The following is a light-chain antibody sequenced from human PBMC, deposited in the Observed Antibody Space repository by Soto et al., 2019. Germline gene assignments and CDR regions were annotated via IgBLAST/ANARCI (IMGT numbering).Light chain of an antibody. V-gene: IGKV1-5*01. CDR1: QSISSW. J-gene: IGKJ1*01. Sequence: DIQMTQSPSTLSASVGDRVTITCRASQSISSWLAWYQQKPGKAPKLLIYDASSLESGVPSRFRGSGSETEFTLTISSLQPDDFATYYCQQYNSYSRSFGQGTQGDI. CDR3: QQYNSYSRS. CDR2: DAS.